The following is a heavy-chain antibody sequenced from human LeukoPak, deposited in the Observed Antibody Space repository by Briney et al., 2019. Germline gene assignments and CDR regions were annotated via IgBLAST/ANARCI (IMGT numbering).Heavy chain of an antibody. D-gene: IGHD3-3*02. CDR1: GYTFSSYD. J-gene: IGHJ6*02. V-gene: IGHV3-13*01. CDR2: IDTAGGT. CDR3: ARETLGPHFYGMDV. Sequence: GGSLRLSCEASGYTFSSYDMHWVRQVTGKGLEWVSAIDTAGGTYYSGSVKGRFIISRENAKNSLYLQVNSLRAGDTAVYFCARETLGPHFYGMDVWGQGTTVTVSS.